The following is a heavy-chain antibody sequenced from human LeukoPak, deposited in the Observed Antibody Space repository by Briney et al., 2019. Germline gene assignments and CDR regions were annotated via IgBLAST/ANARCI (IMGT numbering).Heavy chain of an antibody. CDR2: IYSGGST. CDR3: AKDHGSGWPNFDY. Sequence: GGSLRLSCAASGFTVSSNYMSWVRQAPGKGLEWVSVIYSGGSTYYADSVKGRFTISRDNSKNTLYLQMNSLRAEDTAVYYCAKDHGSGWPNFDYWGQGTLVTVSS. J-gene: IGHJ4*02. CDR1: GFTVSSNY. V-gene: IGHV3-53*01. D-gene: IGHD3-22*01.